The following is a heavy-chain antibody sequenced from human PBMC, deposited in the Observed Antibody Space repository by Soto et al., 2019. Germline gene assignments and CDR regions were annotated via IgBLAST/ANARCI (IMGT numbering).Heavy chain of an antibody. V-gene: IGHV4-4*07. D-gene: IGHD3-3*01. CDR2: IYISGTT. J-gene: IGHJ4*02. CDR3: ARDFAYFDS. CDR1: GGSMNAHF. Sequence: SETLSLTCTVSGGSMNAHFWSWIRQSAGKGLEWIGHIYISGTTMYNPSLKSRVSISMDTSKNQFSLNLDSVTAADTAVYFCARDFAYFDSWGQGTLVTVSS.